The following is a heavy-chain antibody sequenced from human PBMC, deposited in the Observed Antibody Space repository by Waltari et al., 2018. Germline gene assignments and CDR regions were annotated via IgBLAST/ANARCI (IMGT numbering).Heavy chain of an antibody. Sequence: QVQLQESGPGLVKPSETLSLTCTVSGGCISSHYWSWIRQPPGKGLEWIGYIYYSGSTNYNPSLKSRVTISVDTSKNQFSLKLSSVTAADTAVYYCARDRRGSSGWYDWGQGTLVTVSS. D-gene: IGHD6-19*01. V-gene: IGHV4-59*11. CDR2: IYYSGST. CDR3: ARDRRGSSGWYD. J-gene: IGHJ4*02. CDR1: GGCISSHY.